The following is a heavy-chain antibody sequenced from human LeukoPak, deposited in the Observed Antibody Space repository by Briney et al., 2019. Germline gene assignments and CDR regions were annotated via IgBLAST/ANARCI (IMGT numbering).Heavy chain of an antibody. V-gene: IGHV3-72*01. J-gene: IGHJ6*03. D-gene: IGHD1-7*01. CDR3: VKLELTSHIDV. CDR1: GFTFSDHY. CDR2: NRNKAKSYTT. Sequence: PGGSLRLSCAASGFTFSDHYMDWVRQAPGKGLEWVGRNRNKAKSYTTEYAASVNGRFTISRDDSKNSLFLQMNSLKTEDTAVYYCVKLELTSHIDVWGKGTTVTVSS.